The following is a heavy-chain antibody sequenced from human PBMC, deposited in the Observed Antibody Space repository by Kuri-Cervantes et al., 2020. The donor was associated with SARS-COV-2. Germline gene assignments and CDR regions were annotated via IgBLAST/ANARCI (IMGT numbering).Heavy chain of an antibody. J-gene: IGHJ6*03. Sequence: GGSLRLSCAASGFTFDDYGMSWVRQAPGKGLEWVSGINGNGGSTGYADSVKGRFTISRDNAKNSLYLQMNSLRAEDTALYYCARQQLALYYYYYMDVWGKGTTVTVSS. CDR2: INGNGGST. CDR1: GFTFDDYG. D-gene: IGHD6-13*01. CDR3: ARQQLALYYYYYMDV. V-gene: IGHV3-20*04.